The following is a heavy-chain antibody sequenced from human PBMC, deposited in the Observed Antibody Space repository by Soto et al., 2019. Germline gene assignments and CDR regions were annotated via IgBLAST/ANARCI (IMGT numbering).Heavy chain of an antibody. CDR2: ISSSGITI. CDR3: CTWWVNYYYYYVMDV. CDR1: GFTFSSYE. V-gene: IGHV3-48*03. D-gene: IGHD2-8*02. J-gene: IGHJ6*02. Sequence: EVQLVESGGGLVQPGGSLRLSCAASGFTFSSYEMNWVRQAPGKGLEWVSYISSSGITIYYADSVKGRFTISRDNAKNSLYLQMNSLRAEDTAVYYCCTWWVNYYYYYVMDVWGQGTTVTVSS.